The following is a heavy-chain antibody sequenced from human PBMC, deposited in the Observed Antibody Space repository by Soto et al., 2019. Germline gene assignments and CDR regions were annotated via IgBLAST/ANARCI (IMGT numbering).Heavy chain of an antibody. Sequence: QITLKESGPTLVKPTQTLTLTCTFSGFSLSTSGVGVGWIRQPPGKALEWLALIYWDDDKRYSPSLKSRLTITKDTSKNQVVLKMTNMDPVDTATYYCAHSLIPNWGSRGAFDSWGQGTLVTVSS. CDR3: AHSLIPNWGSRGAFDS. D-gene: IGHD7-27*01. V-gene: IGHV2-5*02. J-gene: IGHJ4*02. CDR1: GFSLSTSGVG. CDR2: IYWDDDK.